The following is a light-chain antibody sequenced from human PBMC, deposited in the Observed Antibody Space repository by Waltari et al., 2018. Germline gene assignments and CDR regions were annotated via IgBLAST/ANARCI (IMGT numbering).Light chain of an antibody. CDR2: RKD. Sequence: QSVLTQPPSASATPGHRVIISCSGSDSNIGDNVVNWYQQLPGTAPKLLIYRKDLRPSGVPDRFSASTAGTSASLAISGLQSEDEADYYCATWDDGLGGVWVFGGGTKVTVL. CDR3: ATWDDGLGGVWV. CDR1: DSNIGDNV. J-gene: IGLJ3*02. V-gene: IGLV1-44*01.